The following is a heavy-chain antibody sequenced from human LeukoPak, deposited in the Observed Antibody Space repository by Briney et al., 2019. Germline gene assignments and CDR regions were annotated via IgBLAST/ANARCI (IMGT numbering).Heavy chain of an antibody. CDR1: GFTVSSNY. D-gene: IGHD3-22*01. J-gene: IGHJ4*02. V-gene: IGHV3-66*01. CDR2: IYSGGST. CDR3: ARSGYYQRVYYFDY. Sequence: GGSLRLSCAASGFTVSSNYMSWVRQAPGKGLEWVSVIYSGGSTYYADSVKGRFTISRDNSKNTLYLQMNSLRAEDTAVYYCARSGYYQRVYYFDYWGQGTPVTVSS.